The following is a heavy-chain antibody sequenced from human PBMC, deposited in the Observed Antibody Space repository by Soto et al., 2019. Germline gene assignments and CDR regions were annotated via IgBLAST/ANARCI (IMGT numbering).Heavy chain of an antibody. CDR1: GFTFSSYW. V-gene: IGHV3-74*01. J-gene: IGHJ4*02. CDR3: VRGSRGWGRIDY. CDR2: INTDGSST. Sequence: EVQLVESGGGLVQPGGSLRLSCAASGFTFSSYWMHWVRQAPGKGLVWVSRINTDGSSTDYADSVKGRFTISRDNAKNTLYGQMNSLRGEDTAVYYCVRGSRGWGRIDYWGQGILVTVSS. D-gene: IGHD6-19*01.